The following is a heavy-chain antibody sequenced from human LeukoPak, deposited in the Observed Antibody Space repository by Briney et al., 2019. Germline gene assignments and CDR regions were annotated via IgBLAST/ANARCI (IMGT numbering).Heavy chain of an antibody. V-gene: IGHV1-69*13. D-gene: IGHD6-19*01. CDR2: TLPIIGTA. CDR1: GGTFIMYA. CDR3: ATSRIAVAGTGLDY. Sequence: ASVKVSCKASGGTFIMYAISWVRQAPGQGLEWTGGTLPIIGTANYAQKFQGRVTITADESTSTAYMELSSLRSEDTAVYYCATSRIAVAGTGLDYWGQGTLVTVSS. J-gene: IGHJ4*02.